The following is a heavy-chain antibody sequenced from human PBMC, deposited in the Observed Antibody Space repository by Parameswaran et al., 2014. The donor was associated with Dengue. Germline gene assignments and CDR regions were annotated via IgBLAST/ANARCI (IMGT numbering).Heavy chain of an antibody. CDR3: AGAPAIVGAHSDAFDI. Sequence: WVRQAPGQGLEWMGWISAYNGNTNYAQRLQGRVTMTTDTSTRTAYMELRSLRSDDTAVYYCAGAPAIVGAHSDAFDIWGQGTMVTVSS. CDR2: ISAYNGNT. J-gene: IGHJ3*02. V-gene: IGHV1-18*01. D-gene: IGHD1-26*01.